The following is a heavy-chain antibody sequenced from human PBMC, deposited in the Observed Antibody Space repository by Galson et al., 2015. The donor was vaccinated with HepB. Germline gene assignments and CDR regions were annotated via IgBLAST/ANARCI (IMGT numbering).Heavy chain of an antibody. CDR3: ARGSGYSSGPFDH. V-gene: IGHV3-21*01. Sequence: SLRLSCAASGFTSSNYTINWVRQAPGKGLEWVSSITSDNNFMYYADSMKGRVTISRDNAKNSLSLQMNSLRADDTAIYYCARGSGYSSGPFDHWGQGTLVAVSS. CDR1: GFTSSNYT. CDR2: ITSDNNFM. D-gene: IGHD5-18*01. J-gene: IGHJ4*02.